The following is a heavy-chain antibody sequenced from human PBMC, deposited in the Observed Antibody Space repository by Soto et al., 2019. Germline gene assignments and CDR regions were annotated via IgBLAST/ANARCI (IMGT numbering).Heavy chain of an antibody. CDR3: ARVCCSSRYYDSSGYSTYYYGMDV. J-gene: IGHJ6*02. V-gene: IGHV1-69*13. CDR2: IIPIFGTA. D-gene: IGHD3-22*01. Sequence: ASVKVSCKASGGTFSSYAISWVRQAPGQGLEWMGGIIPIFGTANYAQKFQGRVTITADESTSTAYMELSSLRSEDTAVYYCARVCCSSRYYDSSGYSTYYYGMDVWGQGTTVTVSS. CDR1: GGTFSSYA.